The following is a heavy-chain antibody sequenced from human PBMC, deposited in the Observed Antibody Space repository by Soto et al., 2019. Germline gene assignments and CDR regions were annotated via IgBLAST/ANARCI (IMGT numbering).Heavy chain of an antibody. Sequence: ASVKVSCKASRYTFTGYYMHWVRQAPGQGLEWMGWINPNSGGTNYAQKFQGRVTMTRDTSISTAYMELSRLRSDDTAVYYCARGYYGSGSYPAYYYYYGMDVWGQGTTVTVSS. CDR1: RYTFTGYY. CDR2: INPNSGGT. D-gene: IGHD3-10*01. CDR3: ARGYYGSGSYPAYYYYYGMDV. V-gene: IGHV1-2*02. J-gene: IGHJ6*02.